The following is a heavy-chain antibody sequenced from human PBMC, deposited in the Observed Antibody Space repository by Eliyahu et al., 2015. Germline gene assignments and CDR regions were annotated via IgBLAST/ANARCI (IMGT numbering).Heavy chain of an antibody. J-gene: IGHJ2*01. Sequence: EVQLVXSGGGLVKPGGSLRLSCAASGFXFXNAWMXWVRQAPGKGLEWVGRIKSKTDGGTTDYAAPVKGRFTISRDDSKNTLYLQMNSLKTEDTAVYYCTTTYYDILTGYYFWYFDLWGRGTLVTVSS. D-gene: IGHD3-9*01. CDR1: GFXFXNAW. V-gene: IGHV3-15*01. CDR2: IKSKTDGGTT. CDR3: TTTYYDILTGYYFWYFDL.